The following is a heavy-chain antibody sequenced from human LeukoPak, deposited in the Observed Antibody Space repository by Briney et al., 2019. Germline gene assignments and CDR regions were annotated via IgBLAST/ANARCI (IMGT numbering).Heavy chain of an antibody. D-gene: IGHD6-6*01. Sequence: ASVKVSCKASGYTFTNYGISWVRQAPGQGLEWMGWINTNTGNPTYAQGFTGRFVFSLDTSVSTAYLQISSLKAEDTAVYYCARDMTEYSSSSPFGYWGQGTLVTASS. CDR1: GYTFTNYG. J-gene: IGHJ4*02. CDR3: ARDMTEYSSSSPFGY. V-gene: IGHV7-4-1*02. CDR2: INTNTGNP.